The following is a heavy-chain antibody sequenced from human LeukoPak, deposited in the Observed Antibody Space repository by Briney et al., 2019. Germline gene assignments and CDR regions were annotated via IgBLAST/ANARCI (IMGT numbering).Heavy chain of an antibody. Sequence: SETLSLTCTVSGESISGFYWTWIRQPPGKGLEWIGYIYYSGSTNYNPSLKSRVTISVDTSKNQFSLKLSSVTAADTAVYYCARALREYCSGGSCYPDYYYYYMDVWGKGTTVTVSS. CDR3: ARALREYCSGGSCYPDYYYYYMDV. CDR2: IYYSGST. J-gene: IGHJ6*03. V-gene: IGHV4-59*01. D-gene: IGHD2-15*01. CDR1: GESISGFY.